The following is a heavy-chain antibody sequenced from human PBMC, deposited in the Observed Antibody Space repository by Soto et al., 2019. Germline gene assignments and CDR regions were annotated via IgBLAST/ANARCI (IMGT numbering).Heavy chain of an antibody. D-gene: IGHD1-26*01. CDR1: GYSFTIYC. CDR3: ARRSGSYHSFYYYYGMDV. CDR2: IYPGDSDT. Sequence: GESLKISCKGSGYSFTIYCIGWVLQRPWKGLEWMGIIYPGDSDTRYSPSFQGQVTISADKSISTAYLQWSSLKASDTAMYYCARRSGSYHSFYYYYGMDVWGQGTTVTVSS. J-gene: IGHJ6*02. V-gene: IGHV5-51*01.